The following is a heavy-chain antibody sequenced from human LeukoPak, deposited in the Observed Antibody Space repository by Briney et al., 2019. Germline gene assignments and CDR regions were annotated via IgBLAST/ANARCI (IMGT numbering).Heavy chain of an antibody. V-gene: IGHV4-59*01. CDR1: GGSISGYY. D-gene: IGHD3-3*01. Sequence: SETLSLTCTVSGGSISGYYWSWIRQPPGKGLEWIGYIYYSGSTNYNPSLKSRVTISVDTSKNQFSLKLSSVTAADTAVYYCARGPRYDFWSGYYFQDNWFDPWGQGTLVTVSS. CDR2: IYYSGST. J-gene: IGHJ5*02. CDR3: ARGPRYDFWSGYYFQDNWFDP.